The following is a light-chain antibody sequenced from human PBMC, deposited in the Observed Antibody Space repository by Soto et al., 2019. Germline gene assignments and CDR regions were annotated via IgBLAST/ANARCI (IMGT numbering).Light chain of an antibody. CDR1: QSVSSY. V-gene: IGKV3-15*01. J-gene: IGKJ1*01. CDR2: GAS. Sequence: EIVLTQSPATLSLSPGERATLSCRASQSVSSYLAWYQQKPGRAPRLLIHGASTRATGIPGRFSGSGSGTEFTLIISSLQSEDFAVYYCQQYNEWPETFGHGTKVDIK. CDR3: QQYNEWPET.